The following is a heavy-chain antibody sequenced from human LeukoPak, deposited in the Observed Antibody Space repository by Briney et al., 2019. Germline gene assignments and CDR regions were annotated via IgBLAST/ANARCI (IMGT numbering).Heavy chain of an antibody. Sequence: GGSLRLSCAASRFTFDDYGMSWVRQAPGKGLEWVSGINWNGGSTGYADSVKGRFTISRDNAKNSLYLQMNSLRAEDTALYHCARGLGIQLWLPGYWGQGTLVTVSS. CDR2: INWNGGST. CDR1: RFTFDDYG. J-gene: IGHJ4*02. CDR3: ARGLGIQLWLPGY. V-gene: IGHV3-20*01. D-gene: IGHD5-18*01.